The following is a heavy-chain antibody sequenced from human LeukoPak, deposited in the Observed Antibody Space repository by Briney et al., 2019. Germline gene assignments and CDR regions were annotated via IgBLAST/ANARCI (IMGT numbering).Heavy chain of an antibody. CDR1: GFTVSSNY. CDR2: IYSGGST. CDR3: ARGKGLGLRASYGMDV. J-gene: IGHJ6*02. D-gene: IGHD3-10*01. V-gene: IGHV3-66*01. Sequence: GGSLRLSCAASGFTVSSNYMSWVRQAPGKGLEWVSVIYSGGSTYYADSVKGRFTISRDNSKNTLYLQINSLRAEDTAVYYCARGKGLGLRASYGMDVWGQGTTVTVSS.